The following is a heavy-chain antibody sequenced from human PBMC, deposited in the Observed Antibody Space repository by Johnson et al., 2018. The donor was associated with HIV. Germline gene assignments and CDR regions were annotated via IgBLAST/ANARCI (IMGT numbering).Heavy chain of an antibody. D-gene: IGHD6-13*01. CDR3: TTDHSTSRWSPDAFNI. CDR2: ISSTASTI. J-gene: IGHJ3*02. Sequence: QVQLVESGGGVVRPGGSLRLSCAASGFTVSSNYMTWVRQAPGQGLEWVSYISSTASTIYYADSVKGRFTISRDNAKNSLYLQMNSLKTEDTAVYYCTTDHSTSRWSPDAFNIWGQGTMVTVSS. CDR1: GFTVSSNY. V-gene: IGHV3-11*01.